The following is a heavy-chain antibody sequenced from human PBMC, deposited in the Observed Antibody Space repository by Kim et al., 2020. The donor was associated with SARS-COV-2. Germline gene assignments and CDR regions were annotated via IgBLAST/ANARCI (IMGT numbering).Heavy chain of an antibody. J-gene: IGHJ4*02. Sequence: DGRDKYYVDSVKGRFTISRDNTKNSLYLQMNSLRVEDTAVYYCARDTADYWGQGTLVTVSS. V-gene: IGHV3-7*01. CDR2: DGRDK. CDR3: ARDTADY.